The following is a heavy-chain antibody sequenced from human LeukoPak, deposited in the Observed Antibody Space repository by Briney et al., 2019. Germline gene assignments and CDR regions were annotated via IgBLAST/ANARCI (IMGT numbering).Heavy chain of an antibody. CDR2: ISSSTYT. V-gene: IGHV3-11*03. CDR3: AIISGSYVWAN. Sequence: PGGSLRLSCSATGITFSAYYLNWIRQAPGKGLEWVSYISSSTYTNYVDSVKGRFTISRDNAKNSMYLQMNSLRAEDTAVYYCAIISGSYVWANRGQGTLVTVSS. CDR1: GITFSAYY. J-gene: IGHJ4*02. D-gene: IGHD1-26*01.